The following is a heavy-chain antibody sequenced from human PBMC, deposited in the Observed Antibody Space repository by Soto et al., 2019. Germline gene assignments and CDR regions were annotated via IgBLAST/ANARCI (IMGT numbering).Heavy chain of an antibody. CDR3: ANREGDDYVWGSYKAAFDI. D-gene: IGHD3-16*01. J-gene: IGHJ3*02. CDR1: RFSLNTTAVG. Sequence: CGPTLVNPTQNLTLICTFSRFSLNTTAVGVGLIRRPKRKSREWLALIYLDNDKRYNPSLKTRLTITKDTSKNQVVPKMTNMHPVDTATYFRANREGDDYVWGSYKAAFDIWGQGTMATVSS. V-gene: IGHV2-5*02. CDR2: IYLDNDK.